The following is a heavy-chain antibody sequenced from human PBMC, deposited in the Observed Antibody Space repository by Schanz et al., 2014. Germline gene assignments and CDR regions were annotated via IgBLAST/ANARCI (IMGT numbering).Heavy chain of an antibody. Sequence: QVQLQESGPGLVKPSQTLSLTCTVSGGSVSSGGDYWSWIRQHPGKGLEWIGFISYSGSTYYNPSLKSRVTISVDTSKNHCSLTLTSLPAADTAVYYCARDTTWRLDLWGRGTLVTVSS. CDR1: GGSVSSGGDY. CDR3: ARDTTWRLDL. V-gene: IGHV4-31*03. CDR2: ISYSGST. D-gene: IGHD1-1*01. J-gene: IGHJ2*01.